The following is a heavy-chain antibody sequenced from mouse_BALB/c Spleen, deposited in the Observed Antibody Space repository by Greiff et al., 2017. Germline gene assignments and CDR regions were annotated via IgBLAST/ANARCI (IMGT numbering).Heavy chain of an antibody. CDR2: IWGDGST. CDR1: GFSLTGYG. CDR3: ARDRGDRGYYFDY. V-gene: IGHV2-6-7*01. J-gene: IGHJ2*01. Sequence: VKLMESGPGLVAPSQSLSITCTVSGFSLTGYGVNWVRQPPGKGLEWLGMIWGDGSTDYNSALKSRLSISKDNSKSQVFLKMNSLQTDDTARYYCARDRGDRGYYFDYWGQGTTLTVAS. D-gene: IGHD3-3*01.